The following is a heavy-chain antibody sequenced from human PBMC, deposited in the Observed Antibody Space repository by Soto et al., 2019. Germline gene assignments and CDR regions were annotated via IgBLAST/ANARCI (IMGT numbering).Heavy chain of an antibody. Sequence: GGSLRLSCAASGFTFSSYSMNWVRQAPGKGLEWVSYISSSSSTIYYADSVKGRFTISRDNAKNSLYLQMNSLRDEDTAVYYCARDQEYSYGYANDYWGQGTLVTVSS. D-gene: IGHD5-18*01. J-gene: IGHJ4*02. V-gene: IGHV3-48*02. CDR2: ISSSSSTI. CDR3: ARDQEYSYGYANDY. CDR1: GFTFSSYS.